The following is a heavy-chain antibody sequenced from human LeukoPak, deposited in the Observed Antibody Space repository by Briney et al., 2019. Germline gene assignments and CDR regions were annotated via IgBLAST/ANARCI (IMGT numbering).Heavy chain of an antibody. CDR2: MNSDGSSS. D-gene: IGHD5-24*01. CDR1: GFTFSAYA. V-gene: IGHV3-74*01. J-gene: IGHJ2*01. CDR3: ARGGDGSNIYWYFDL. Sequence: GGSLRLSCAASGFTFSAYATSWVRQAPGKGLEWVSRMNSDGSSSSYADSVKGRFTISRDNAKNTLYLQMNSLRAEDTAVYYCARGGDGSNIYWYFDLWGRGTLVTVSS.